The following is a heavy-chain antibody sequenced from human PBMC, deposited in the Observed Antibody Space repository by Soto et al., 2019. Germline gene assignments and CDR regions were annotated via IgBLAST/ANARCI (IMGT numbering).Heavy chain of an antibody. CDR3: TRGHGFNGASFDY. J-gene: IGHJ4*02. V-gene: IGHV1-69*13. Sequence: SVKVSCKTSGGTFSSYSVSWVRQAPGQGLEWMGGIIPIFGIPTYAQKFRVRVTISADESTSTASMELSGLRSEDTAIYYCTRGHGFNGASFDYWGQGTLVTVSS. CDR1: GGTFSSYS. D-gene: IGHD2-8*01. CDR2: IIPIFGIP.